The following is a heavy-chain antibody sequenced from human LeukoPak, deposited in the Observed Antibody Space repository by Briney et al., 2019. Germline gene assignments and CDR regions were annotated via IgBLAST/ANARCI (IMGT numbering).Heavy chain of an antibody. Sequence: SVMVSCKASGGTFSSYAISWVRQAPGQGLEWMGGIIPIFGTANYAQKFQGRVTITADESTSTAYMELSSLRSEDTAVYYCARGPLRYCSGGSCPNWFDPWGQGTLVTVPS. D-gene: IGHD2-15*01. V-gene: IGHV1-69*01. CDR3: ARGPLRYCSGGSCPNWFDP. CDR2: IIPIFGTA. CDR1: GGTFSSYA. J-gene: IGHJ5*02.